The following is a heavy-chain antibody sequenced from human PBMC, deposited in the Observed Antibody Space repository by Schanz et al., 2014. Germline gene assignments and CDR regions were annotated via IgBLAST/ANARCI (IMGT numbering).Heavy chain of an antibody. V-gene: IGHV3-11*04. Sequence: QVQLVESGGGLVKPGGSLRLSCAASGFTFSDYCMVWIRQAPGKGLEWVSYICSRRTVKYADSVKGRFTISRDNAKSSLYLQMGSLRVEDTAVYYCARDHPHRGVTGYYNDVWGQGTSVTVSS. CDR3: ARDHPHRGVTGYYNDV. J-gene: IGHJ6*02. CDR2: ICSRRTV. CDR1: GFTFSDYC. D-gene: IGHD3-9*01.